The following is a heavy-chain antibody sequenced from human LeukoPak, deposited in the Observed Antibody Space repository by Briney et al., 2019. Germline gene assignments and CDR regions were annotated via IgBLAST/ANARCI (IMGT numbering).Heavy chain of an antibody. Sequence: GESLKISCKGSGYTFTSYWIGWVRQMPGKGLEWMGIIYPGDSDTRYSPSFQGQVTISADKSISTAYLQWSSLKASDTAMYYCARRRYYGSGSYAPFDYWGQGTLVTVSS. CDR3: ARRRYYGSGSYAPFDY. CDR2: IYPGDSDT. J-gene: IGHJ4*02. D-gene: IGHD3-10*01. V-gene: IGHV5-51*01. CDR1: GYTFTSYW.